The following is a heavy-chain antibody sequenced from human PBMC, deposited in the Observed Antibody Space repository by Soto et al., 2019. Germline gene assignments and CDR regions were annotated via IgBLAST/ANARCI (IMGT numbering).Heavy chain of an antibody. Sequence: GGSLRLSCAASGFTFSSYAMSWVRQAPGKGLEWVSAISGSGGSTYYADSVKGRFTISRDNSKNTLYLQMNSLRAEDTAVYYCAKDVFTMVRGVIINYYFDYWGQGTLVTVSS. J-gene: IGHJ4*02. CDR3: AKDVFTMVRGVIINYYFDY. D-gene: IGHD3-10*01. CDR2: ISGSGGST. CDR1: GFTFSSYA. V-gene: IGHV3-23*01.